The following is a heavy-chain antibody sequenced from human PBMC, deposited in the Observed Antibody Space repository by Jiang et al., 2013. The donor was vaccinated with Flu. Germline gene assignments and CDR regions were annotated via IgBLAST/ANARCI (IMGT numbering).Heavy chain of an antibody. CDR2: VYHSGST. Sequence: GPGLVKPSGTLSLTCAVSGGSISSTMWWSWVRQPPGKGLEWIGEVYHSGSTNYNPSLNNRVTISVDKSKNQLSLRLNSVTAADTAVYYCASLYGSERNDGFDIWGQGTMVTVSS. CDR1: GGSISSTMW. D-gene: IGHD3-10*01. V-gene: IGHV4-4*02. J-gene: IGHJ3*02. CDR3: ASLYGSERNDGFDI.